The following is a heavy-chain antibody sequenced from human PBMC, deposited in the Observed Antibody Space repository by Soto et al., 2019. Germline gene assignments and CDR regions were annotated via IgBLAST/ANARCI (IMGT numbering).Heavy chain of an antibody. CDR2: ISYDGSNK. Sequence: GGSLRLSCAASGFTFSSYGMHWVRQAPGKGLEWVAVISYDGSNKYYADSVKGRFTISRDNSKNTLYLQMNSLRAEDTAVYYCAKERRYYDILTGYYKYYFDYWGQGTLVTVSS. CDR1: GFTFSSYG. J-gene: IGHJ4*02. V-gene: IGHV3-30*18. D-gene: IGHD3-9*01. CDR3: AKERRYYDILTGYYKYYFDY.